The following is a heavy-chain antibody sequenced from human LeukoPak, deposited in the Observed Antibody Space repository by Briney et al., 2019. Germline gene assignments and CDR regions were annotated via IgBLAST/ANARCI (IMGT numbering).Heavy chain of an antibody. D-gene: IGHD6-13*01. J-gene: IGHJ4*02. Sequence: SETLSLTCAVYGGSFSGYYSSWIRQPPGKGLEWIGEINHSGSTNYNPSLKSRVTISVDTSKNQFSLKLSSVTAADTAVYYCARRRLSSSWYYFDYWGQGTLVTVSS. CDR2: INHSGST. V-gene: IGHV4-34*01. CDR3: ARRRLSSSWYYFDY. CDR1: GGSFSGYY.